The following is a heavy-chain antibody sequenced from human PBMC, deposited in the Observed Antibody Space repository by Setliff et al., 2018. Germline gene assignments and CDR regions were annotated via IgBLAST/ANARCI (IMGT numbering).Heavy chain of an antibody. J-gene: IGHJ3*02. CDR3: ARGVAAAGSAFDI. CDR1: GYTFTSYD. V-gene: IGHV1-8*02. CDR2: MNPNSGNT. Sequence: ASVKVSCKASGYTFTSYDINWVRQATRQGLEWMGWMNPNSGNTGYAQKFQGRVTMTRNTSISTAYMELSSLRSEDTAVYYCARGVAAAGSAFDIWGQGTMVTVSS. D-gene: IGHD6-13*01.